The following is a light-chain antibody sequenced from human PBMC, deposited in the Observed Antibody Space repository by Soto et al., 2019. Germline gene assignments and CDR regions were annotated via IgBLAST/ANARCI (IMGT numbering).Light chain of an antibody. Sequence: HSVLTQAPSASGFPGQSVTISCTRTSSDVGGYNYVSWYQQHPGKAPKLMIYEVSKRPSGVPDRFSGSKSGNTASLTVSGLQAEDEADYYCSSYAGSNNFNVFGTGTKVTVL. J-gene: IGLJ1*01. CDR1: SSDVGGYNY. V-gene: IGLV2-8*01. CDR2: EVS. CDR3: SSYAGSNNFNV.